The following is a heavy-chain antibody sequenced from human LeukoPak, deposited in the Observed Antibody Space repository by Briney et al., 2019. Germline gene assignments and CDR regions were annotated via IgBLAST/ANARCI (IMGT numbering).Heavy chain of an antibody. D-gene: IGHD7-27*01. CDR1: GGSISSYY. V-gene: IGHV4-59*01. CDR3: ARGQWGPVAGAFDI. Sequence: SXXLSLTCTVSGGSISSYYWSWIRQPPGKGLEWIVYIYYSRTPNYPPSLNIRFTISVHTSKTQFSLKLSSVTAADTAVYYCARGQWGPVAGAFDIWGQGTMVTVSS. CDR2: IYYSRTP. J-gene: IGHJ3*02.